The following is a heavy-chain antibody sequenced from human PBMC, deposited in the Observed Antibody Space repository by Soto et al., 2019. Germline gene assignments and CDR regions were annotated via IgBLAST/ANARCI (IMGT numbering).Heavy chain of an antibody. CDR3: ARVGMAAAGCYYYYGMDV. J-gene: IGHJ6*02. CDR1: GFTFSDYY. Sequence: QVQLVESGGGLVKPGGSLRLSCAASGFTFSDYYMSWIRQAPGKGLEWVSYISSSSSYTNYADSVKGRFTISRDNAKNSLYVQMNSVRAEDTAVYYRARVGMAAAGCYYYYGMDVWAKGPRSPSP. CDR2: ISSSSSYT. V-gene: IGHV3-11*05. D-gene: IGHD6-13*01.